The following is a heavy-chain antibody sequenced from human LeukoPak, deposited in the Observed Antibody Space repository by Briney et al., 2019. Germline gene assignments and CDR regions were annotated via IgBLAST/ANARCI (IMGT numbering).Heavy chain of an antibody. Sequence: PSQTLSLTCTVSGGSISSGGYYWSWIPQHPGKGLEWIGYIYYSGSTYYNPSPKSRVTISVDTSKNQFSLKLSSVTAADTAAYDCARRYCSGGSCYFDYWGQGTLVTVSS. CDR2: IYYSGST. V-gene: IGHV4-31*03. CDR1: GGSISSGGYY. CDR3: ARRYCSGGSCYFDY. D-gene: IGHD2-15*01. J-gene: IGHJ4*02.